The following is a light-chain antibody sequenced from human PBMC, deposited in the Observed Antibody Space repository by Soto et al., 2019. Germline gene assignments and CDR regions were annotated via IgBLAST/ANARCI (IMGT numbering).Light chain of an antibody. CDR2: GVS. V-gene: IGLV2-14*01. Sequence: SALTQPASVSGSPGQSITISCTGTNIDVGRYDYVSWYQQYPGKAPKLMIYGVSNRPSGVSNRFSGSKFGNTASLTISGLQADDEAVYYCNSYAGSSYVFGTGTKLTVL. CDR3: NSYAGSSYV. J-gene: IGLJ1*01. CDR1: NIDVGRYDY.